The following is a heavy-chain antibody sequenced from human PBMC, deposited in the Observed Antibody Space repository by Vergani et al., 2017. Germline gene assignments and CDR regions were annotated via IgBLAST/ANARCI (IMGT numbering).Heavy chain of an antibody. CDR1: GFTFSSYA. J-gene: IGHJ6*02. CDR2: ISGSGGST. D-gene: IGHD5-12*01. V-gene: IGHV3-23*01. Sequence: EVQLLESGGGLVQPGGSLRLSCAASGFTFSSYAMSWVRQAPGKGLEWVSAISGSGGSTYYADSVKGRFTISRDNSKNTLYLQRNSLRAEDTAVYYCAKDPDIVATIPPSGMDVWGQGTTVTVAS. CDR3: AKDPDIVATIPPSGMDV.